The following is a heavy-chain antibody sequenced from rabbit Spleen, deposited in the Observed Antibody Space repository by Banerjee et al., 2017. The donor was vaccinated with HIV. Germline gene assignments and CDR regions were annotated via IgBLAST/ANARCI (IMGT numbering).Heavy chain of an antibody. Sequence: QSLEESGGDLVKPGASLTLTCTASGVSFSSNHYMCWVRQAPGKGLEWLGYIVFGGGSAYYANWAKGRFTISKTSSTTVTLQMTSLTGADTATYFCARDLTGVIGWNFCWWGPGTLVTVS. V-gene: IGHV1S40*01. CDR3: ARDLTGVIGWNFCW. CDR2: IVFGGGSA. J-gene: IGHJ4*01. CDR1: GVSFSSNHY. D-gene: IGHD1-1*01.